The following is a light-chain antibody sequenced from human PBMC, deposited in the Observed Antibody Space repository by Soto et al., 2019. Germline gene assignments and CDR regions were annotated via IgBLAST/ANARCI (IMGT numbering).Light chain of an antibody. Sequence: EIVLTQSPATLSLSPGERATLSCRASQSVSSYLAGYQQKPGQAPRLLIYDASNRATGIPARFSGSGSETDFTLTISSLEPEDFAVYYCQQRSNWRYTFGQGTKLEIK. V-gene: IGKV3-11*01. J-gene: IGKJ2*01. CDR3: QQRSNWRYT. CDR2: DAS. CDR1: QSVSSY.